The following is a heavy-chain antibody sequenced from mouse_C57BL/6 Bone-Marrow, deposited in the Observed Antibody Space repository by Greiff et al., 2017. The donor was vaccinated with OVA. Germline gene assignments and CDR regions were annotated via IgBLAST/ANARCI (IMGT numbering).Heavy chain of an antibody. D-gene: IGHD2-1*01. Sequence: EVKLMESGGGLVQPGGSLKLSCAASGFTFSDYGMAWVRQAPRKGPEWVAFISNLAYSIYYADTVTGRFTISRENAKNTLYLEMSSLRSEDTAMDYCARHAGGDGNIFAYWGQGTLVTVSA. V-gene: IGHV5-15*01. CDR3: ARHAGGDGNIFAY. CDR1: GFTFSDYG. J-gene: IGHJ3*01. CDR2: ISNLAYSI.